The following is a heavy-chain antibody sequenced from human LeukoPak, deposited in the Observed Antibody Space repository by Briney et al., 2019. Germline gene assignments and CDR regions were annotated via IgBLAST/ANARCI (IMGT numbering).Heavy chain of an antibody. CDR3: ARWGGGFDY. CDR1: GFTFSRYW. V-gene: IGHV3-7*04. CDR2: IKQDGSAK. J-gene: IGHJ4*02. D-gene: IGHD3-16*01. Sequence: PGGSLRLSCAASGFTFSRYWMSWVRRAPGKGLEWVANIKQDGSAKYYGDSVEGRFTISRDNAKNSLYLQMNSLRAEDTAVYYCARWGGGFDYWGQGTLVTVSS.